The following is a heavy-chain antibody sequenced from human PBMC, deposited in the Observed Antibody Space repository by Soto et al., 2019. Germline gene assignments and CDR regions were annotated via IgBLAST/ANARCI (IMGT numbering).Heavy chain of an antibody. CDR1: GYTFTSYY. CDR3: ARVGSQLALDYYYGMDV. J-gene: IGHJ6*02. V-gene: IGHV1-46*01. CDR2: INPSGGST. Sequence: ASVKVSCKASGYTFTSYYMHWVRQAPGQGLEWMGKINPSGGSTSYAQKFQGRVTMTRDTSTSTVYMELSSLRSEDTAVYYCARVGSQLALDYYYGMDVWGQGTTVTVSS. D-gene: IGHD6-6*01.